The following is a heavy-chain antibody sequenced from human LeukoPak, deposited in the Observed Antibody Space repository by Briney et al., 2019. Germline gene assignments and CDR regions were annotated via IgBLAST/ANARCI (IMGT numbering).Heavy chain of an antibody. CDR2: INSDGSST. Sequence: GGSLRLSCAASGFTFSSYWMHRVRHAPGKGLVWVSRINSDGSSTSYADSVKGRFTISRDNAKNTLYLQMNSLRAEDTAVYYYASLSGSGRNFDYWGQGTLVTVSS. CDR3: ASLSGSGRNFDY. D-gene: IGHD3-10*01. CDR1: GFTFSSYW. V-gene: IGHV3-74*01. J-gene: IGHJ4*02.